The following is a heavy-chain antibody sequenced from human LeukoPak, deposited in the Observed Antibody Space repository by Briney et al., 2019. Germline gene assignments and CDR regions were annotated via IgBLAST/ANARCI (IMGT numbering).Heavy chain of an antibody. CDR3: AKVPYSDYGSGRPPFMDV. CDR2: ISNTGSDT. CDR1: GFTFSNYA. J-gene: IGHJ6*02. V-gene: IGHV3-23*01. D-gene: IGHD3-10*01. Sequence: GGSLRLSCAASGFTFSNYAMSWVRQAPGKGLEWVSTISNTGSDTYYADSVKGRFTISRDNSENTLYLQMNNLRAEDTAIHYCAKVPYSDYGSGRPPFMDVWGQGTTVAVSS.